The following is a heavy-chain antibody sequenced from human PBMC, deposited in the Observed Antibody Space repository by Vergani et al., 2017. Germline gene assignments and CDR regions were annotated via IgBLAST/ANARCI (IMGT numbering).Heavy chain of an antibody. Sequence: EVQLLESGGGLVQPGGSLRLSCAASGFTFSSYAMSWVRQAPGKGLEWVSAISGSGGSTYYADSVKGRFTISRDNSKNTLYLQMNSLRAEDTAVYYCAKAYIVVVPAAITPLDDWGQGTLVTVSS. CDR2: ISGSGGST. CDR1: GFTFSSYA. V-gene: IGHV3-23*01. CDR3: AKAYIVVVPAAITPLDD. D-gene: IGHD2-2*01. J-gene: IGHJ4*02.